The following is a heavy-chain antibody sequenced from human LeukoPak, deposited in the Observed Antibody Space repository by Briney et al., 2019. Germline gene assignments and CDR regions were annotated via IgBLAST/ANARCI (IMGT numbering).Heavy chain of an antibody. Sequence: PGRSLRLSCAASGFTFSSYGMHWVRQAPGKGLEWVAVIWYDGSNKYYADSVKGRFTISRDNSKNTLFLQMNSVRAEDTAVYYCAPKTWNWGQGTLVTVSS. CDR3: APKTWN. J-gene: IGHJ4*02. V-gene: IGHV3-33*01. D-gene: IGHD5-12*01. CDR2: IWYDGSNK. CDR1: GFTFSSYG.